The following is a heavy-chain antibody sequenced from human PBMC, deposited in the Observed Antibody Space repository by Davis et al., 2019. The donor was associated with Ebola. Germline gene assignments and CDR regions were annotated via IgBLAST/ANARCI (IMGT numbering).Heavy chain of an antibody. V-gene: IGHV3-21*01. CDR1: GCTFSSYS. J-gene: IGHJ4*02. D-gene: IGHD4-11*01. CDR3: ARDSYSNYFDY. CDR2: ISSSSSYI. Sequence: GESLKISCAASGCTFSSYSMNWVRQAPGKGLEWVSSISSSSSYIYYADSVKGRFTISRDNAKNSLYLQMNSLGAEDTAVYYCARDSYSNYFDYWGQGTLVTVSS.